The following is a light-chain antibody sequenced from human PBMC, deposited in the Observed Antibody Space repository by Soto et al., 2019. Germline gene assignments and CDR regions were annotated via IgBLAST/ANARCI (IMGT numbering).Light chain of an antibody. J-gene: IGKJ1*01. CDR2: SAS. V-gene: IGKV3-20*01. CDR3: QQYAGSPRT. CDR1: QNLGTLY. Sequence: EIVLTQSPGTLSLSPGERGTLSCRASQNLGTLYLAWFQQKSGQAPRLLIYSASRRATGIPDRSTGSGSGTDSTLTINRVEPEDFAVYFCQQYAGSPRTFGQGTKVDIK.